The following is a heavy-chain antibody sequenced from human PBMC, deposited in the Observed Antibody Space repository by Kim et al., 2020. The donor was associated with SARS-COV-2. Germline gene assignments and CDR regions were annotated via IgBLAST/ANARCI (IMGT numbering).Heavy chain of an antibody. V-gene: IGHV4-39*01. CDR2: VYYTGSN. CDR3: ARPDTGRGGGAWFDP. D-gene: IGHD7-27*01. Sequence: SETLSLTCTVSGASIGTGNLYWGWIRQPPGKGLEWIASVYYTGSNYYNPSLKSRVTVSVDTSKNQFSLKLTPVTAADTAIYYCARPDTGRGGGAWFDPWGQGTLVTVAS. CDR1: GASIGTGNLY. J-gene: IGHJ5*02.